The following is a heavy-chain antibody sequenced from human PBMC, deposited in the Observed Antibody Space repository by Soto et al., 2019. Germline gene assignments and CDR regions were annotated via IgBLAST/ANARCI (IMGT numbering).Heavy chain of an antibody. J-gene: IGHJ6*03. CDR2: IYSGGST. CDR3: ARTNDYYYYMDV. V-gene: IGHV3-66*01. Sequence: EVQLVESGGGSVQPGGSLRLSCAASGFTVSSNYMSWVRQAPGKGLEWVSVIYSGGSTYYADSVKGRFTISRDNSKNTLYLQMNSLRAEDTAVYYCARTNDYYYYMDVWGKGTTVTVSS. CDR1: GFTVSSNY.